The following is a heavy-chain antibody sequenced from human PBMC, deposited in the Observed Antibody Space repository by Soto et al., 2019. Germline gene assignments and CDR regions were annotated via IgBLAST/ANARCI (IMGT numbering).Heavy chain of an antibody. D-gene: IGHD2-21*02. Sequence: PGESLKISCKGSGYSFTSYWIGWVRQMPGKGLDWMGIIFPGDSDTRYSPSFQGQVTISADKSISTAYLQWSSLKASDTAMYYCASAYCGGDCYSSYYYGMDVWGQGTTVTVSS. V-gene: IGHV5-51*01. CDR1: GYSFTSYW. CDR2: IFPGDSDT. CDR3: ASAYCGGDCYSSYYYGMDV. J-gene: IGHJ6*02.